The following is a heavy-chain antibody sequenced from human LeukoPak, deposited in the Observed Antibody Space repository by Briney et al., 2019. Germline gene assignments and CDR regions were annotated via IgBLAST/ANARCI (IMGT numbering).Heavy chain of an antibody. V-gene: IGHV4-39*07. Sequence: SETLSLTCTVSGGSISSSSYYWGWIRQPPGKGLEWIGNIHYSGSTHYNPSLKSRVTISVETSKNQFSLKLSSVTAADTAVYFCARTTYYYDSSGYYYPIDYWGQGTLVTVS. CDR2: IHYSGST. CDR1: GGSISSSSYY. J-gene: IGHJ4*02. CDR3: ARTTYYYDSSGYYYPIDY. D-gene: IGHD3-22*01.